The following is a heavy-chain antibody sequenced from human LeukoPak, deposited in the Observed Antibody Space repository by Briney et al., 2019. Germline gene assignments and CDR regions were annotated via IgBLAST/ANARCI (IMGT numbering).Heavy chain of an antibody. J-gene: IGHJ4*02. CDR3: AREEPYSSGHNDY. CDR2: IYYSGST. CDR1: GGSISSYY. Sequence: SETLSLTCTVSGGSISSYYWSWIRQPPGKGLEWIGYIYYSGSTNYNPSLKSRVTISVDTSKNQFSLKLSSVTAADTAVYYCAREEPYSSGHNDYWGQGTLVTVSS. D-gene: IGHD6-19*01. V-gene: IGHV4-59*01.